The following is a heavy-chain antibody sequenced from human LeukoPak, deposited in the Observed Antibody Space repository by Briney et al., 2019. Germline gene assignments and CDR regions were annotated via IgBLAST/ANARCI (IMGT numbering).Heavy chain of an antibody. D-gene: IGHD3-22*01. CDR2: ISYDGSNK. CDR3: ARAMSGYYSNFDY. CDR1: GFTSSSYA. V-gene: IGHV3-30-3*01. Sequence: GGSLRLSCAASGFTSSSYAMHWVRQAPGKGLEWVAVISYDGSNKYYADSVKGRFTISRDNSKNTLYLQMNSLRAEDTAVYYCARAMSGYYSNFDYWGQGTLVTVSS. J-gene: IGHJ4*02.